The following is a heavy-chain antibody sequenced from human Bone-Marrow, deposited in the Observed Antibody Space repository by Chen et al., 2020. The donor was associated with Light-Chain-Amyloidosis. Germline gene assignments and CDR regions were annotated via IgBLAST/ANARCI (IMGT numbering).Heavy chain of an antibody. CDR2: ISYDGSNK. V-gene: IGHV3-30*18. CDR3: AKDIRKLDAFDI. J-gene: IGHJ3*02. Sequence: QVQLVESGGGVVQPGRSLRLSCAASGFTFSSYGMHWVRQAPGKGLEWVAVISYDGSNKYCADSVKGRFTISRDNSKNTLYLQMNGLRAEDTAVYYCAKDIRKLDAFDIWGQGTMVTVSS. CDR1: GFTFSSYG.